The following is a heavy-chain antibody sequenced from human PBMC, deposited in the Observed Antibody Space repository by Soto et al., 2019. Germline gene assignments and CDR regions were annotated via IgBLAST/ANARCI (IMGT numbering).Heavy chain of an antibody. J-gene: IGHJ5*02. Sequence: ASVKVSCKASGYTFNSHAIHWMRQAPGQRLEWMGWINAGNGNTYYSEKFKGRVSLTRDTVATTVYMGLTSLTSEDTGVYYCARDKSGIGWYVDWFDPWGQGTLVTVSS. V-gene: IGHV1-3*01. CDR1: GYTFNSHA. CDR3: ARDKSGIGWYVDWFDP. D-gene: IGHD6-19*01. CDR2: INAGNGNT.